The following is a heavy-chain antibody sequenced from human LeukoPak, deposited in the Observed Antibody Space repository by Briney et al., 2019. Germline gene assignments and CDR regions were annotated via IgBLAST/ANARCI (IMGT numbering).Heavy chain of an antibody. CDR1: GLTFSNAW. CDR3: TRDLGIIGAPFDY. V-gene: IGHV3-15*01. J-gene: IGHJ4*02. CDR2: IKSKTDGGTT. D-gene: IGHD1-14*01. Sequence: GGSLRLSCAASGLTFSNAWMTWVRQAPGKGLEWVGRIKSKTDGGTTDYAAPVKGRFVISRDDSKDTLYLQMNSLKTEDTAVYYCTRDLGIIGAPFDYWGQGTLVTVSS.